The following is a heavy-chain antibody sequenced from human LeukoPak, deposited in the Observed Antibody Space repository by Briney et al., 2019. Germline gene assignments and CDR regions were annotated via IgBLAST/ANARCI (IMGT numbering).Heavy chain of an antibody. CDR2: IKPDGSDK. J-gene: IGHJ4*02. CDR3: ARGLENCGGDCYRPFDS. V-gene: IGHV3-7*04. Sequence: GGSLRLSCAASGFTFNSYWMSWVRQAPGKGLEWVANIKPDGSDKYYVDSVKGRFTISRDNAKNSLYLQMNSLRAEDTALYYCARGLENCGGDCYRPFDSWGQGTLVTVSS. CDR1: GFTFNSYW. D-gene: IGHD2-21*02.